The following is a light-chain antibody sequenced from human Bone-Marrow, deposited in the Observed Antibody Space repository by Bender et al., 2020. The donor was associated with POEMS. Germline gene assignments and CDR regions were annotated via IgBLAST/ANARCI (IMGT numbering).Light chain of an antibody. Sequence: QSALTQPASVSGSPGQSITISCTGTSRDVGSYNLVSWYQQHPGKAPKTMIYEVSLRPSGISNRFSGSTSGNTASLTISGLQAEDEADYYCSSYTTISARVFGGGTKVTVL. CDR2: EVS. CDR1: SRDVGSYNL. V-gene: IGLV2-14*02. CDR3: SSYTTISARV. J-gene: IGLJ2*01.